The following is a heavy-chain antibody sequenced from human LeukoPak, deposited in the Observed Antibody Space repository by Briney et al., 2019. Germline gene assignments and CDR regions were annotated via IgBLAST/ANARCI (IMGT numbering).Heavy chain of an antibody. CDR3: ARVIGDYSYYFDY. CDR1: GGSISSGDYY. J-gene: IGHJ4*02. D-gene: IGHD4-17*01. V-gene: IGHV4-30-4*01. Sequence: SETLSLTCTVSGGSISSGDYYWSWIRQPPGKGLEWIGYIYYSGSTYYNPSLKSRVTISVDTSKNQFSLKLSPVTAADTAVYYCARVIGDYSYYFDYWGQGTLVTVSS. CDR2: IYYSGST.